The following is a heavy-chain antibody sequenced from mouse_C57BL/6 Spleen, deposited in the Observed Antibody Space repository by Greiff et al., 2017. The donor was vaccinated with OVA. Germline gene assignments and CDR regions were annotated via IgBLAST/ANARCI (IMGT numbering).Heavy chain of an antibody. CDR2: IYPGSGNT. CDR3: AREVLPYAMDY. CDR1: GYTFTDYY. V-gene: IGHV1-76*01. J-gene: IGHJ4*01. Sequence: QVQLKESGAELVRPGASVKLSCKASGYTFTDYYINWVKQRPGQGLEWIARIYPGSGNTYYNEKFKGKATLTAEKSSSTAYMQLSSLTSEDSAVYFCAREVLPYAMDYWGQGTSVTVSS.